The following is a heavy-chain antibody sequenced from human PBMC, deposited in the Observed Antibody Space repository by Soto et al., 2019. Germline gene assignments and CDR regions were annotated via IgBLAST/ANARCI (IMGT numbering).Heavy chain of an antibody. CDR3: ARVLYYGSGSYSPYGMDV. CDR1: GVSFNNNG. D-gene: IGHD3-10*01. J-gene: IGHJ6*02. CDR2: VSPPFRTS. V-gene: IGHV1-69*01. Sequence: QVQLVQSGAEVKKPGSSVKVSCKTSGVSFNNNGIGWVRQAPGHGLEWMGGVSPPFRTSNYARKFQCRISITADASPGTVNMELSSLTSEDTAQYYCARVLYYGSGSYSPYGMDVWVQGTTVTVSS.